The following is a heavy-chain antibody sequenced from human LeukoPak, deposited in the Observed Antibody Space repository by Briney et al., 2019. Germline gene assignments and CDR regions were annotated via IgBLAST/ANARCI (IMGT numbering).Heavy chain of an antibody. J-gene: IGHJ4*02. CDR1: AFTFSSYA. V-gene: IGHV3-23*01. CDR2: ITGSGGNT. Sequence: GGSLRLSCAASAFTFSSYAMSWVRQAPGKGLEWVSAITGSGGNTYYADSVKGRFTISRDNAKSTLYLQMNSLRAEDTAVYYCARGDESGSYSYWGQGTLVTVSS. D-gene: IGHD1-26*01. CDR3: ARGDESGSYSY.